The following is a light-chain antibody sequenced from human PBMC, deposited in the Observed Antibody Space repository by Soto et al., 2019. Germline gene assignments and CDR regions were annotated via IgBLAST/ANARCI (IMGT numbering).Light chain of an antibody. CDR1: QSVSSY. V-gene: IGKV3-11*01. CDR3: QQRSNWPLT. CDR2: DAS. Sequence: EIVLTKSPAPLSFSPGEKATPSCRASQSVSSYLAWYQQKPGQAPRLLIYDASNRATGIPARFSGSGSGTDFTLTISSLEPEDFAVYYCQQRSNWPLTFGGGTKVDIK. J-gene: IGKJ4*01.